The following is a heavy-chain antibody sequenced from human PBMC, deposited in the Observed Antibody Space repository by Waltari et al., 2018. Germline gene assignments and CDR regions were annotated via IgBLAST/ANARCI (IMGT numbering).Heavy chain of an antibody. CDR3: ARRLVQGDYFDY. D-gene: IGHD1-1*01. J-gene: IGHJ4*02. V-gene: IGHV1-46*01. CDR1: GYTFTSYY. Sequence: QVQLVQSGAEVKKPGASVKVSCKASGYTFTSYYMHWVRQAPGQGLEWMGIINPSGGSTSYAQKCQGRVTMTRDTSTSTVYMELSSLRSEDTAVYYCARRLVQGDYFDYWGQGTLVTVSS. CDR2: INPSGGST.